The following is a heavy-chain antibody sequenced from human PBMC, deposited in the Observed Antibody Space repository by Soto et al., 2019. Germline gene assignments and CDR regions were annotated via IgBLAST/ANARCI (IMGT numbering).Heavy chain of an antibody. CDR3: ARRYGSGSYYNVRPHYYMDV. V-gene: IGHV1-8*01. J-gene: IGHJ6*03. CDR2: MNPNSGNT. CDR1: GYTFTSYD. Sequence: ASVKVSCKASGYTFTSYDINWVRQATGQGLEWMGWMNPNSGNTGYAQKFQGRVTMTRNTSISTAYMELSSLRSEDTAVYYCARRYGSGSYYNVRPHYYMDVWGKGTTVTVSS. D-gene: IGHD3-10*01.